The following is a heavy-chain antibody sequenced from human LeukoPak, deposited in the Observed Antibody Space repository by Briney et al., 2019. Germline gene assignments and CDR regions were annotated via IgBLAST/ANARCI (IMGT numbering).Heavy chain of an antibody. V-gene: IGHV4-39*01. CDR1: GGSITSSNCY. J-gene: IGHJ5*02. CDR3: ARPEYSGGWLISPRRVTWFDP. CDR2: IYYGGNT. Sequence: PSETLSLTCAVSGGSITSSNCYWGWIRQPPGKGLEWIGSIYYGGNTHSNPSLKSRVTISADTSKNQFSLKLSSVTAADTAVYYCARPEYSGGWLISPRRVTWFDPWAREPWSPSPQ. D-gene: IGHD6-13*01.